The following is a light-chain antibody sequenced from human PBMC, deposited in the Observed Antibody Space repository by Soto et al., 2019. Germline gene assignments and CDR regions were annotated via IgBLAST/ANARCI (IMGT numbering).Light chain of an antibody. Sequence: QSVLIQPPSASGTPGQRVTVSCSGASSNIGSYTVNWYQQLPGAAPKLLIYSNSQRPSGVPDRFSASKSGTSASLAISGLQSEDEADYYCAAWDDSLNGYVFGPGTKVTVL. J-gene: IGLJ1*01. CDR2: SNS. V-gene: IGLV1-44*01. CDR3: AAWDDSLNGYV. CDR1: SSNIGSYT.